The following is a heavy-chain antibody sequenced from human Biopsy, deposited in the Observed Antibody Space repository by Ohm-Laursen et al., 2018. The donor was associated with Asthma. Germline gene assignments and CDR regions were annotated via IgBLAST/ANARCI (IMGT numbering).Heavy chain of an antibody. CDR1: GFMFRSFG. Sequence: SLRLSCAASGFMFRSFGMHWVRQVPGKGLEWVANIKHDGTEKNHVDSLKGRFTISRDNAKNSLYPQMNSLRAEDTAVYYCARTFHFWSPYHAEHYQLWGQGTLVTVPS. CDR3: ARTFHFWSPYHAEHYQL. J-gene: IGHJ1*01. D-gene: IGHD3-3*02. V-gene: IGHV3-7*01. CDR2: IKHDGTEK.